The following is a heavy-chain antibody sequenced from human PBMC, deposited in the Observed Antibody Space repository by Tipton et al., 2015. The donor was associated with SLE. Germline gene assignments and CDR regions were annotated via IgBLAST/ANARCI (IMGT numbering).Heavy chain of an antibody. D-gene: IGHD5-24*01. CDR2: ISSSGSTI. CDR3: ARDKGPVEIATIFAFDI. Sequence: SLRLSCAASGFTFSDYYMSWIRQAPGKGLEWVSYISSSGSTIYYADSVKGRFTISRDNAKNSLYLQMNSLRAEDTAVYYCARDKGPVEIATIFAFDIWGQGTMVTVSS. V-gene: IGHV3-11*01. CDR1: GFTFSDYY. J-gene: IGHJ3*02.